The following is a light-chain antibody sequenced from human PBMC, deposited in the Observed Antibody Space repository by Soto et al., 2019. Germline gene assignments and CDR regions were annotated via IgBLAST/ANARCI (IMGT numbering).Light chain of an antibody. CDR2: AAS. Sequence: DIQMTQSPSSLSASVGDRVIITCRATQDISNYLAWYQQKPGKVPKLLIYAASTLQSGVPTRFSGSGSGTDFTLTISSLQPEDVATFYCQEYKSATLTFGRGTKVEIK. V-gene: IGKV1-27*01. CDR3: QEYKSATLT. CDR1: QDISNY. J-gene: IGKJ4*01.